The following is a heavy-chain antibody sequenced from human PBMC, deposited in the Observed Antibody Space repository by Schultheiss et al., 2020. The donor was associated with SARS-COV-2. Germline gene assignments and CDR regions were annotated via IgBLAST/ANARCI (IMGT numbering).Heavy chain of an antibody. CDR3: ARSPVRRDYYYGMDG. CDR2: IYYSGST. CDR1: GGSISSSSYY. J-gene: IGHJ6*02. V-gene: IGHV4-61*05. Sequence: SETLSLTCTASGGSISSSSYYWGWIRQPPGKGLEWIGYIYYSGSTNYNPSLKSRVTISRDKPKYQFSLNLSTVTAADTAVYYCARSPVRRDYYYGMDGWGQGTTVTVSS.